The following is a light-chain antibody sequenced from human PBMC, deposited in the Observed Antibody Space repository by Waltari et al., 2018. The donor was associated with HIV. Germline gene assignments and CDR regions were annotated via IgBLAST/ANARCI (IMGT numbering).Light chain of an antibody. CDR1: TSNIGSNS. CDR3: VAWDDSLGGVV. V-gene: IGLV1-47*01. Sequence: SVLTQPTPASATPGQRVTISCFGSTSNIGSNSVFWYQHLPWTAPKLLIHRNNQRPSRFPYRFSGSTSGTSASLAISGLRSEDEADYYCVAWDDSLGGVVFGGGTKVAVL. J-gene: IGLJ2*01. CDR2: RNN.